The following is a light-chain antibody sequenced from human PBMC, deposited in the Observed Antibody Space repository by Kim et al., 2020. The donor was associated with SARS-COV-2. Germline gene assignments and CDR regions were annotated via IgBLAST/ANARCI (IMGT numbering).Light chain of an antibody. Sequence: DIQMTQFPSSLSASVVERITLTCRASQSIRSNLNWFQQKPGKAPKLLIYDANNLQSGVTSRYSGRGSGTEFTLTIRSLQPEDFATYYCQQSYNSPTTFGPGTKVDIK. V-gene: IGKV1-39*01. CDR2: DAN. CDR3: QQSYNSPTT. J-gene: IGKJ3*01. CDR1: QSIRSN.